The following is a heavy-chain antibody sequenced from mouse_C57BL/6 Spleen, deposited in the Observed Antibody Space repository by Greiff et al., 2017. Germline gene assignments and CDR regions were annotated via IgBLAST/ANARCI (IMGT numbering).Heavy chain of an antibody. CDR1: GFTFSSYA. D-gene: IGHD2-1*01. Sequence: EVKLVESGGGLVKPGGSLKLSCAASGFTFSSYAMSWVRQTPEKRLEWVATISDGGSYTYYPDNVKGRFTISRDNAKNNLYLQMSHLKSEDTAMYYCARGNGTPGFAYWGQGTLVTVSA. CDR3: ARGNGTPGFAY. V-gene: IGHV5-4*03. CDR2: ISDGGSYT. J-gene: IGHJ3*01.